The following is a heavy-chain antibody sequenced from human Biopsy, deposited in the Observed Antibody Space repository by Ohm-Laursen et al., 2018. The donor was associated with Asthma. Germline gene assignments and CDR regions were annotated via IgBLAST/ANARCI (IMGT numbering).Heavy chain of an antibody. CDR1: GFTSSIYD. Sequence: SLRLSCAASGFTSSIYDIHWVRQAPGKGLEWVAVISYDGGNKFYGDSVKGRFTLSRDNSRNTLYLQMNSLRVEDTAIYYCARTHERWTSIQDDALDIWGQGTVVSVSS. V-gene: IGHV3-30*03. CDR2: ISYDGGNK. D-gene: IGHD4-23*01. J-gene: IGHJ3*02. CDR3: ARTHERWTSIQDDALDI.